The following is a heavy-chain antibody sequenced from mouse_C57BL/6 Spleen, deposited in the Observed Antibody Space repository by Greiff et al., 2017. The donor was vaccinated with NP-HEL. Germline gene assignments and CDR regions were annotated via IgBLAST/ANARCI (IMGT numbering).Heavy chain of an antibody. CDR2: IYPGGGYT. CDR1: GYTFTNYW. CDR3: ARFGGSNSDYAMDY. D-gene: IGHD2-5*01. V-gene: IGHV1-63*01. Sequence: VQLQQSGAELVRPGTSVKMSCKASGYTFTNYWIGWAKQRPGHGLEWIGDIYPGGGYTNYNEKFKGKATLTADKSSSTAYMQFSSLTSEDSAIYYCARFGGSNSDYAMDYWGHGTSVTVSS. J-gene: IGHJ4*01.